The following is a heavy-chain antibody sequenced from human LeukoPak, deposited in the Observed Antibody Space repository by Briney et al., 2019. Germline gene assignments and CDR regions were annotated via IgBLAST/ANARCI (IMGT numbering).Heavy chain of an antibody. CDR1: GGSISSYY. CDR3: ARVRGTTVTPLHPEC. Sequence: SETLSLTSTVSGGSISSYYWSWIRQPPGKGLEWIGYIYYSGSTNYNPSLKSRVTISVDTSKNQFSLKLSSVTAADTAVYYCARVRGTTVTPLHPECWGQGTLVTVSS. V-gene: IGHV4-59*08. J-gene: IGHJ4*02. D-gene: IGHD4-17*01. CDR2: IYYSGST.